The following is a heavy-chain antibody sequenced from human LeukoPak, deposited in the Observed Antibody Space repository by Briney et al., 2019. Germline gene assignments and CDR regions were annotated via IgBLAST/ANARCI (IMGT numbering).Heavy chain of an antibody. D-gene: IGHD6-13*01. Sequence: GGSLRLSCAASGVTFSDYGMRWGRQGPGKGLEWVAVIWHDGSNKYYADSVPGRFTISRDSSKNTLYLPMNSLRAEDTAVYYCAKGSSSYYFAFDIWGQGTMVTVSS. J-gene: IGHJ3*02. CDR3: AKGSSSYYFAFDI. CDR1: GVTFSDYG. V-gene: IGHV3-33*06. CDR2: IWHDGSNK.